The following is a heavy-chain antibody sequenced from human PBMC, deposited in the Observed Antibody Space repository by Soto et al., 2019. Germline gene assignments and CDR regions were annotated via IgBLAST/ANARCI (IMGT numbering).Heavy chain of an antibody. CDR3: ARTDYGDYWYFDL. Sequence: QVQLQESGPGLVKPSETLSLTCTVSGGSISSYYWSWIRQPPGKGLGWIGYIYYSGSTNYNPSLKSRVTISVDTSKNQFSLKLSSVTAADTAVYYCARTDYGDYWYFDLWGRGTLVTVSS. D-gene: IGHD4-17*01. CDR1: GGSISSYY. V-gene: IGHV4-59*01. CDR2: IYYSGST. J-gene: IGHJ2*01.